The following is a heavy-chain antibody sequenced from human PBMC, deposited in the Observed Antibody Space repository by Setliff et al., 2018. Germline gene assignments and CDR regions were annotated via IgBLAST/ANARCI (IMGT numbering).Heavy chain of an antibody. CDR3: ARDGEYYGSGNYSTRYYYSYGMDV. CDR2: INAGNGNT. CDR1: GYTLTTYD. V-gene: IGHV1-3*01. Sequence: ASVKVSCKASGYTLTTYDMHWVRQAPGQRLEWMGWINAGNGNTKYSPKFQGRVTITRDTSASTAYMELSSLRSEDTAVYYCARDGEYYGSGNYSTRYYYSYGMDVWGKGTTVTVSS. J-gene: IGHJ6*04. D-gene: IGHD3-10*01.